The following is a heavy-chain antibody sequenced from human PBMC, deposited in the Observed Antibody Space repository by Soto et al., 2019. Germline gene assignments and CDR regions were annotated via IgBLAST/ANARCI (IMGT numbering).Heavy chain of an antibody. V-gene: IGHV1-18*01. CDR1: GYTFSTYG. Sequence: QVQLVQSGAEVKKPGASVKVSCKASGYTFSTYGISWVRQAPGQGLEWMGWINGYNGNTNYAPKLQGRVTMTTDTSTTTAYMDRRSLRSDDTAVYYCARMGDVPYYYYGMDVWGQGTTVTVSS. CDR2: INGYNGNT. J-gene: IGHJ6*02. D-gene: IGHD3-16*01. CDR3: ARMGDVPYYYYGMDV.